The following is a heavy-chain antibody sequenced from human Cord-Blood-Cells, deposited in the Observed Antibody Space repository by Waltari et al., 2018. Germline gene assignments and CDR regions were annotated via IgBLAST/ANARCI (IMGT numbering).Heavy chain of an antibody. CDR1: GGSFSCYY. J-gene: IGHJ4*02. V-gene: IGHV4-34*01. CDR3: ARAPYDYVQSYYFVY. D-gene: IGHD4-17*01. Sequence: HVQLQQWGAGLSKPAETLSLTCAVSGGSFSCYYWCWPRPHPGEGLEWIGEINHSGSTNYNPYLKSRVTISVDTYKNQFSLKLSSVTAADTAVYYWARAPYDYVQSYYFVYWGQGTLVTVSS. CDR2: INHSGST.